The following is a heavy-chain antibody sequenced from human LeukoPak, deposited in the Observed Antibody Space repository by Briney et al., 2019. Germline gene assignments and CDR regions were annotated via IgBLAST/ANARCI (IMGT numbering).Heavy chain of an antibody. V-gene: IGHV1-18*01. CDR1: GGTFSSYA. CDR2: ISAYNGNT. CDR3: ARDRELAY. Sequence: ASVKVSRKASGGTFSSYAISWVRQAPGQGLEWMGWISAYNGNTNYAQKLQGRVTMTTDTSTSTAYMELRSLRSDDTAVYYCARDRELAYWGQGTLVTVSS. J-gene: IGHJ4*02. D-gene: IGHD1-26*01.